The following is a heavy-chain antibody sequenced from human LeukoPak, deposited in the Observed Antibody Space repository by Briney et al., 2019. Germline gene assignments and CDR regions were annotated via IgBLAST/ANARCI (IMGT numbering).Heavy chain of an antibody. J-gene: IGHJ4*02. D-gene: IGHD6-6*01. CDR1: GGTFSSYA. Sequence: GASVKVSCKASGGTFSSYAISWVRQAPGQGLEWMGGIIPIFGTANYAQKFQGRVTITADESTSTAYMELSSLRSEDTAVYYCARGGSSSGRIDYWGQGTLVTVSS. CDR2: IIPIFGTA. V-gene: IGHV1-69*13. CDR3: ARGGSSSGRIDY.